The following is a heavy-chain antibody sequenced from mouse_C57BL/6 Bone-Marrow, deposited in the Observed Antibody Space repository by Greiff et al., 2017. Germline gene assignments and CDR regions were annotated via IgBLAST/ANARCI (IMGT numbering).Heavy chain of an antibody. J-gene: IGHJ4*01. CDR2: IYPRSGNT. V-gene: IGHV1-81*01. CDR3: ARYDYYAMDY. CDR1: GYTFTSYG. Sequence: QVQLQQSGAELARPGASVKLSCKASGYTFTSYGISWVKQRTGQGLEWIGEIYPRSGNTYYNEKFKGKATLTADKSSSTAYMELRSLTSEDSAVFFCARYDYYAMDYWGQGTSVTVSS.